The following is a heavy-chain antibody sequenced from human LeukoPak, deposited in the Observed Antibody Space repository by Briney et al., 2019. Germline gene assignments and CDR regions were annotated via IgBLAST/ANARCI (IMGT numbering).Heavy chain of an antibody. V-gene: IGHV3-23*01. J-gene: IGHJ4*02. Sequence: GGSLRLSCAASGFTFSSNAMSWVRQAPGRGLEWVSGISGSGGSTYYADSVKGRFTISRDNSKNTLYLQMNSLRAEDTAVYYCARSTVNYFDYWGQGTLVTVSS. CDR2: ISGSGGST. CDR1: GFTFSSNA. D-gene: IGHD4-11*01. CDR3: ARSTVNYFDY.